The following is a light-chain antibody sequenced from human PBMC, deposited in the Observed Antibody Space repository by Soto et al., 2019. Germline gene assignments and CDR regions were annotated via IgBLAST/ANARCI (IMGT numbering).Light chain of an antibody. J-gene: IGKJ4*01. CDR3: QQSTT. CDR2: DVS. CDR1: QSLNTY. V-gene: IGKV3-11*01. Sequence: EIVLTQSPATLSLSPGARATLSCRASQSLNTYLAWYQQKPGQAPRILLYDVSNRATGIPARFSGSGSGTDFTLTINSLEPEYFAVYYCQQSTTFGGGTKVEIK.